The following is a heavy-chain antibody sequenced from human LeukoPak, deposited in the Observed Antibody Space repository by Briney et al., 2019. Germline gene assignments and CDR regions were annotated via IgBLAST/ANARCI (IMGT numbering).Heavy chain of an antibody. CDR1: GGSFSGYY. V-gene: IGHV4-34*01. D-gene: IGHD6-19*01. J-gene: IGHJ4*02. CDR3: ARVWLRGGDY. CDR2: INHSGST. Sequence: SETLSLTCAVYGGSFSGYYWSWIRQPPGKGLEWIGEINHSGSTNYNPSLKSRVTISVDTSKNQFSLKLSPVTATDTAVYYCARVWLRGGDYWGQGTLVTVSS.